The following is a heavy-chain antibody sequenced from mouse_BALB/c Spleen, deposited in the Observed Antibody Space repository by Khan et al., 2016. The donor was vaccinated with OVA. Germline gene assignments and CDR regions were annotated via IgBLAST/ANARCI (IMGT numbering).Heavy chain of an antibody. CDR1: GFSLTSYV. CDR3: ARLEDI. V-gene: IGHV2-9*02. D-gene: IGHD1-3*01. J-gene: IGHJ2*01. CDR2: IWACGST. Sequence: QVQLKESGPGLVAPSQSLSITCTVSGFSLTSYVVHWVRQPPGKGLEWLGVIWACGSTNYNSALMSRLSISKDNSKSQVFYKMNSLQTDDTAMYYCARLEDIWGQGTTLTVSS.